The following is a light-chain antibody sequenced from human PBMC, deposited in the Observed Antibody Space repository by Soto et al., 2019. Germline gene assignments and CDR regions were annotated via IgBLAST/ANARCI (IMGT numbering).Light chain of an antibody. J-gene: IGLJ1*01. CDR2: EVS. V-gene: IGLV2-14*01. CDR3: TSYTRDTALV. CDR1: SSDVGTYNY. Sequence: QSVLCQPASVSGSPGQSITISCTGTSSDVGTYNYVSWYQHHPGKAPKLIIYEVSNRPSGVSNRFSGSKSGSTASLTISGLQAEDEADYHCTSYTRDTALVFGTGTKVTVL.